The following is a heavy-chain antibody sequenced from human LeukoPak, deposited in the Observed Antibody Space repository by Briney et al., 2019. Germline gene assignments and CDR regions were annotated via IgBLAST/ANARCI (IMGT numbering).Heavy chain of an antibody. J-gene: IGHJ5*02. D-gene: IGHD6-19*01. V-gene: IGHV1-18*01. CDR1: GYTFTSYG. CDR2: ISAYNGNT. CDR3: ARTSGTAVAGTGRFDP. Sequence: ASVKVSCKASGYTFTSYGISWVRQAPGQGLEWMGWISAYNGNTNYAQKLQGRVTMTTDISTTTAYMELRSLMSDDTAVYYCARTSGTAVAGTGRFDPWGQGTLVTVSS.